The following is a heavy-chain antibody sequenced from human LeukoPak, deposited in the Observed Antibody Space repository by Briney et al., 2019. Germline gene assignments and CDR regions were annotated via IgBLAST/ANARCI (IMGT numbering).Heavy chain of an antibody. D-gene: IGHD5-24*01. J-gene: IGHJ3*02. V-gene: IGHV3-11*04. CDR3: ARSPMAPVGDAFDI. CDR2: ISSSGSTI. CDR1: GFTFSDYY. Sequence: GGSLRLSCAASGFTFSDYYMSWIRQAPGKGLEWVSYISSSGSTIYYADSVKGRFTISRDNAKNSLYLQMNSLRAEDTAVYYCARSPMAPVGDAFDIWGQGTMVTVSS.